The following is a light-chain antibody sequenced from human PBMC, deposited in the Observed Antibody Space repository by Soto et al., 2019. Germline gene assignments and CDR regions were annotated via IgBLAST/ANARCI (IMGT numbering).Light chain of an antibody. V-gene: IGKV4-1*01. J-gene: IGKJ2*01. CDR1: QSVLYSSNNKNY. Sequence: DIVMTQPPDSLAVSLGERATINCKSSQSVLYSSNNKNYLAWYQQKPGPPPKLLIYWASTRESGVPDRFSGSGSGTDFTLTISSLQAEDVAVYYCQQYYSSPPRTFGQGTKLEIK. CDR3: QQYYSSPPRT. CDR2: WAS.